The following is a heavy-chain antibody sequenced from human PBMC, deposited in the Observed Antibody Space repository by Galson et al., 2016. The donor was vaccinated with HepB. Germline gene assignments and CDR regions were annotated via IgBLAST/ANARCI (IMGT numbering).Heavy chain of an antibody. J-gene: IGHJ5*02. V-gene: IGHV3-21*01. Sequence: SLRLSCAVSGLRFSDLWMDWVRQAPGKGLEWVSSISSNSRYIYYADSVKGRFTISRDNSKNSLYLQMNSLRAEDTAVYYCALHYGGYHHWGQGTLVSVSS. CDR3: ALHYGGYHH. CDR1: GLRFSDLW. D-gene: IGHD4-17*01. CDR2: ISSNSRYI.